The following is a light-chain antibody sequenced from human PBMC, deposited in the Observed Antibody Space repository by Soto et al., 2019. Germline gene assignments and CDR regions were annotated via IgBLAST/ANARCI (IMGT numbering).Light chain of an antibody. Sequence: EIVMTQSPATLSVSPGERATLSCRASQSVSSHLAWYQQKPGQAPRLLMYGASTRATGIPDRFSGSGSGTDFTLTISRLEPEDFAVYYCQQYGSSPLTFGGGTKVDIK. J-gene: IGKJ4*01. CDR3: QQYGSSPLT. V-gene: IGKV3-20*01. CDR2: GAS. CDR1: QSVSSH.